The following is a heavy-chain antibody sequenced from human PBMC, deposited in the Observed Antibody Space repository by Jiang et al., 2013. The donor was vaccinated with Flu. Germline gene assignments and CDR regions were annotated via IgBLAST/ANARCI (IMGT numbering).Heavy chain of an antibody. D-gene: IGHD5-18*01. CDR2: INHSGST. CDR3: ASRRGYSYGC. CDR1: GGSFSGYY. V-gene: IGHV4-34*09. J-gene: IGHJ4*02. Sequence: KPSETLSLTCAVYGGSFSGYYWSWIRQPPGKGLEWIGEINHSGSTNYNPSLKSRVTISVDTSKNQFSLKLSSVTAADTAVYYCASRRGYSYGCWGQGTLVTVSS.